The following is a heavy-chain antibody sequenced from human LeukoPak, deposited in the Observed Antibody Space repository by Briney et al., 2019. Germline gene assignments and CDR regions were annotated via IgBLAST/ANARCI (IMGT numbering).Heavy chain of an antibody. J-gene: IGHJ4*02. CDR3: ATAAAGKRVDY. D-gene: IGHD6-13*01. V-gene: IGHV3-30-3*01. CDR2: ISYDGSNK. Sequence: PGGSLRLSCAASGFTFSSYAMHWVRQAPGKGLEWVAVISYDGSNKYYADSVKGRFTISRDNSKNTLDLQMNSLRAEDTAVYYCATAAAGKRVDYWGQGALVTASS. CDR1: GFTFSSYA.